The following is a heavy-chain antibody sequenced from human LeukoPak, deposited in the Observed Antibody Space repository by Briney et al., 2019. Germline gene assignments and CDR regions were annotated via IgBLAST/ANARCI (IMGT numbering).Heavy chain of an antibody. CDR2: IYYSGST. J-gene: IGHJ4*02. V-gene: IGHV4-39*07. CDR3: ARVRRHYYSSGFGYFDY. Sequence: PSETLSLTCTVSGGSISSSSYYWAWIRQPPGKGLEWIGSIYYSGSTNYNPSLKSRVIISVDTSKNQFSLKLSSVTAADTAVYYCARVRRHYYSSGFGYFDYWGQGTLVTVSS. D-gene: IGHD6-19*01. CDR1: GGSISSSSYY.